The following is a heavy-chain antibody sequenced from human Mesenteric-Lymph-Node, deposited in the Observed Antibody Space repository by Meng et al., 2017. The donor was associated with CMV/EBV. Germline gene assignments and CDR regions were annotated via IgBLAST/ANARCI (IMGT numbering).Heavy chain of an antibody. D-gene: IGHD5-18*01. V-gene: IGHV3-30*02. CDR2: IRYDGSNE. J-gene: IGHJ4*02. Sequence: GESLKISCAASGFTFSSYGMHWVRQAPGKGLEWVAFIRYDGSNEYYANSVKGRFTISRDNSKNTLYLQMNSLRGEDTAMYYCAKAEGGYSYGGSDYWGQGTLVTVSS. CDR3: AKAEGGYSYGGSDY. CDR1: GFTFSSYG.